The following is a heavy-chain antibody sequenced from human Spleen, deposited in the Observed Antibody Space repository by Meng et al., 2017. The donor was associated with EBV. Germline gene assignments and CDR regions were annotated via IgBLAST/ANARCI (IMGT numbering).Heavy chain of an antibody. V-gene: IGHV3-30*04. D-gene: IGHD3-10*01. Sequence: VQLVESXXXXVXXGGSLRLSCAASGFTFSSYAMSWVRQAPGKGLEWVAVILYDGKSEYYGDSVKGRFTISRDNSKNTVYLQMNSLRVEDTALYYCVRDRSKTYYYSSGSFWGQGTLVTVSS. CDR2: ILYDGKSE. CDR1: GFTFSSYA. CDR3: VRDRSKTYYYSSGSF. J-gene: IGHJ4*02.